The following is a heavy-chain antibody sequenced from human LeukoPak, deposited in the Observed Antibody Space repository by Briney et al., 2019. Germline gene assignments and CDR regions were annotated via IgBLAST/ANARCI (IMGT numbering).Heavy chain of an antibody. V-gene: IGHV4-59*01. CDR1: GXSISSYY. D-gene: IGHD6-13*01. CDR2: ISYSGST. J-gene: IGHJ4*02. Sequence: SETLSLTCTVSGXSISSYYWSWIRQPPGKGLEWIGYISYSGSTNYNPSLKSRVTISVDTSKKQFSLKLSSVTAADTAVYYRAGGYSSSWNYFDYWGQGTLVTVSS. CDR3: AGGYSSSWNYFDY.